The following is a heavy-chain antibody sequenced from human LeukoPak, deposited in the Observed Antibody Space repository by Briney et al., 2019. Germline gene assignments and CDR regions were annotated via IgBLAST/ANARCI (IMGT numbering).Heavy chain of an antibody. J-gene: IGHJ4*02. D-gene: IGHD2-2*01. V-gene: IGHV4-34*01. CDR3: ARRYCSSTSCYYDY. CDR2: INHSGST. CDR1: GGSFSGYY. Sequence: SETLSLTCAVYGGSFSGYYWSWIRQPPGKGLGWIGEINHSGSTNYNPSLKSRVTISIDTSKNQFSLKLSSVTAADTAVYYCARRYCSSTSCYYDYWGQGTLVTVSS.